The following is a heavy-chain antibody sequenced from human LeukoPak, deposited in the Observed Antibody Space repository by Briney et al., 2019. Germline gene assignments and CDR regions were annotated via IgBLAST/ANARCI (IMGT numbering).Heavy chain of an antibody. CDR1: GYTFTGYY. CDR2: INPNSGGT. V-gene: IGHV1-2*04. CDR3: ARALPYDSSGYYVWFDP. D-gene: IGHD3-22*01. Sequence: ASVKVSCKASGYTFTGYYMHWVRQAPGQGLEWMGWINPNSGGTNYAQKFQGWVTMTRDTSISTAYMELSRLRSDDTAVYYCARALPYDSSGYYVWFDPWGQGTLVTVSS. J-gene: IGHJ5*02.